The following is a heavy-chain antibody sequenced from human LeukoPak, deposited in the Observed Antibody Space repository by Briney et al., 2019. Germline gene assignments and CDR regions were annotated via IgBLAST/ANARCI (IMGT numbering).Heavy chain of an antibody. CDR2: IYTSGST. J-gene: IGHJ4*02. CDR1: GGSISSGSYY. CDR3: ARDVGGIVGATGDY. V-gene: IGHV4-61*02. Sequence: PSQTLSLTCTVSGGSISSGSYYWNWIRQPAGKGLEWIGRIYTSGSTNYNPSLKSRVTISVDTSKNQFSLKLNSVTAADTAVYYCARDVGGIVGATGDYWGQGTLVTVSS. D-gene: IGHD1-26*01.